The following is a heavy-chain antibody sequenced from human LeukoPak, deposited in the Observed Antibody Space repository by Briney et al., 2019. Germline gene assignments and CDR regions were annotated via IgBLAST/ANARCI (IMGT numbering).Heavy chain of an antibody. D-gene: IGHD1-26*01. V-gene: IGHV6-1*01. Sequence: SQTLSLTCAISGDNVSSNSAAWNWIRQSPSRGLEWLGRTYYRSKWYYDYAVAVKVRISINPDTSKNQFSLQLSSVTPEDTAVYYCARDPVGGSTIFDYWGQGTLVTVSS. CDR2: TYYRSKWYY. CDR1: GDNVSSNSAA. CDR3: ARDPVGGSTIFDY. J-gene: IGHJ4*02.